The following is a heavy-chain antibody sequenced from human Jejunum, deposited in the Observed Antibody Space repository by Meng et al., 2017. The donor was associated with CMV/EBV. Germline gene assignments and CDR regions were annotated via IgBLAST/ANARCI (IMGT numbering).Heavy chain of an antibody. CDR1: GFSFSNYW. D-gene: IGHD3-16*01. V-gene: IGHV3-7*01. J-gene: IGHJ4*02. Sequence: SGFSFSNYWMSWVRQTPGKGLEWVANIKQDGSEKYYVDSVKGRFTVSRDNAKNSLYLQMNSLRAEDTAVYYCATDWGDTKSRFDYWGQGSLVTVSS. CDR2: IKQDGSEK. CDR3: ATDWGDTKSRFDY.